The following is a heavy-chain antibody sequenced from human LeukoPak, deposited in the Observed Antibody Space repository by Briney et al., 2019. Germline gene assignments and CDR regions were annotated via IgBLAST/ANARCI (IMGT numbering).Heavy chain of an antibody. Sequence: PSETLSLTCTVSGGSISSYYWSWIRQPAGKGLEWIGRIYTSGSTNYNPSLRSRVTMSVDTSKNQFSLKLSSVTAADTAVYYCANGYRAFGEVDYYYYMDVWGKGTTVTVSS. CDR1: GGSISSYY. J-gene: IGHJ6*03. V-gene: IGHV4-4*07. D-gene: IGHD2-21*01. CDR3: ANGYRAFGEVDYYYYMDV. CDR2: IYTSGST.